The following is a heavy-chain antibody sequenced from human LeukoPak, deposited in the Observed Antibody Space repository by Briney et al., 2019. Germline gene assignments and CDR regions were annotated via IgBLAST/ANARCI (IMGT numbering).Heavy chain of an antibody. J-gene: IGHJ5*02. V-gene: IGHV1-69*04. D-gene: IGHD3-22*01. CDR3: ARLGDDNDSSGWFDP. CDR2: IIPILGIA. CDR1: GGTFSSYA. Sequence: GSSVKVSCKASGGTFSSYAISWVRQAPGQGLEWMGRIIPILGIANYAQKFQGRVTITADKSTSTAYMELSSLRSEDTAVYCCARLGDDNDSSGWFDPWGQGTLVTVSS.